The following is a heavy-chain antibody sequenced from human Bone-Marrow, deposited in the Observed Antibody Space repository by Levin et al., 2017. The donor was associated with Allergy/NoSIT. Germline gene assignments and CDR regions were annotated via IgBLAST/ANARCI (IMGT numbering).Heavy chain of an antibody. J-gene: IGHJ4*02. CDR3: ARSVGGYSTVTNGSDY. V-gene: IGHV3-11*06. CDR2: ISSSSSYT. CDR1: GFTFSDYY. D-gene: IGHD4-17*01. Sequence: LSLTCAASGFTFSDYYMSWIRQAPGKGLEWVSYISSSSSYTNYADSVKGRFTISRDNAKNSLYLQMNSLRAEDTAVYYCARSVGGYSTVTNGSDYWGQGTLVTVSS.